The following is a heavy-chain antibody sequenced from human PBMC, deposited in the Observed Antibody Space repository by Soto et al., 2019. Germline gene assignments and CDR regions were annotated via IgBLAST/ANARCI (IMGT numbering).Heavy chain of an antibody. CDR1: GGAFSDYY. CDR3: ATLGRVRTTVTTWDRDLVAESLARDDS. V-gene: IGHV4-34*01. D-gene: IGHD4-17*01. Sequence: QVQLQQWGAGLLKPSETLSLTCAVYGGAFSDYYWSWIRQPPGKGLEWIGEVNHSGSTNYSPSLXXXXTRXXXNSKILFCLKXXSXTXXDTAMYYCATLGRVRTTVTTWDRDLVAESLARDDSWGQGTRVTVSS. J-gene: IGHJ5*01. CDR2: VNHSGST.